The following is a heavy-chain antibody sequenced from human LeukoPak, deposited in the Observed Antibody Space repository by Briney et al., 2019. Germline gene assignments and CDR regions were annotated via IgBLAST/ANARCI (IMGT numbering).Heavy chain of an antibody. V-gene: IGHV1-69*06. Sequence: SVKVSCKASGGTFSSYAISWVRQAPGQGLEWMGGIIPIFGTANYAQKFQGRVTITADKSTSTAYMELSSLRSEDTAVYYCASGPHYYDSSGQSLVGDYWGQGTLVTVSS. J-gene: IGHJ4*02. CDR2: IIPIFGTA. CDR3: ASGPHYYDSSGQSLVGDY. D-gene: IGHD3-22*01. CDR1: GGTFSSYA.